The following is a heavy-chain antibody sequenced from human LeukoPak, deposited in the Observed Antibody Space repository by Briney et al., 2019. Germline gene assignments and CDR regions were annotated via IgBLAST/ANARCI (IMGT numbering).Heavy chain of an antibody. V-gene: IGHV3-23*01. CDR3: AKSGDYGYWYFDL. Sequence: GGSLRLSCAASGFTFSSYAMSWVRQAPGKGLEWVLAISGSGGSTYYADSVKGRFTISRDNSKNTLYLQMSSLRAEDTAVYYCAKSGDYGYWYFDLWGRGTLVTVSS. CDR1: GFTFSSYA. J-gene: IGHJ2*01. D-gene: IGHD4-17*01. CDR2: ISGSGGST.